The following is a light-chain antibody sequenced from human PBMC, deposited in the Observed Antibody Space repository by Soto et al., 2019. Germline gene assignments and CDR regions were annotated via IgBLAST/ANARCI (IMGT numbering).Light chain of an antibody. CDR3: QHYTNWPLT. CDR2: GAS. CDR1: HSVSSR. Sequence: EIVMTQSPATLSVSPGERATLSCRASHSVSSRLAWYQQKPGQAPRLLIYGASTRTTGLPARFSGSGSGTEFTLTISSLQSEDFPVYYCQHYTNWPLTFGGRTKLEIK. J-gene: IGKJ4*01. V-gene: IGKV3-15*01.